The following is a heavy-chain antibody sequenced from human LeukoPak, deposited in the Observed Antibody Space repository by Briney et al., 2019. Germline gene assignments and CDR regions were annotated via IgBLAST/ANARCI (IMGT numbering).Heavy chain of an antibody. J-gene: IGHJ3*02. CDR2: INHSGST. V-gene: IGHV4-34*01. D-gene: IGHD2-15*01. CDR3: AREAHLIVVVVAATDYDAFDI. CDR1: GGSFSGYY. Sequence: SETLSLTCAVYGGSFSGYYWSWIRQPPGKGLEWIGEINHSGSTNYNPSLKSRVTISVDTSKNQFSLKLSSVTAADTAVYYCAREAHLIVVVVAATDYDAFDIWGQGTMVTVSS.